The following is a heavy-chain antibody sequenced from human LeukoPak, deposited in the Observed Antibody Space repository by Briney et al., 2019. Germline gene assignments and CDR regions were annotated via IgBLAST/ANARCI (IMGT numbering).Heavy chain of an antibody. J-gene: IGHJ4*02. Sequence: GSLKLPCAASGLPLSAYQMPRVRPAPRKGLVWVSRISTDGYTTDYADFVQGRFTASRDNTKNTWSLEMNSLRAEDTAVYYCVVGGSPGYWGQGTLVTVSS. CDR2: ISTDGYTT. V-gene: IGHV3-74*01. CDR3: VVGGSPGY. CDR1: GLPLSAYQ. D-gene: IGHD2-15*01.